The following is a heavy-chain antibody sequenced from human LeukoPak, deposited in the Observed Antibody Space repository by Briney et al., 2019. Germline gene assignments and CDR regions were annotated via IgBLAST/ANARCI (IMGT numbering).Heavy chain of an antibody. Sequence: GGSLRLSCAASGFTVSINYMSWVRQRPGKGLEWVSVIYSGGNTHYADSVRGRFTISRDNSQNTLYLQMNSLRVDDTALYFCARAGFYSGWYVVDFWGHGTLVTVSS. J-gene: IGHJ4*01. CDR2: IYSGGNT. CDR1: GFTVSINY. D-gene: IGHD6-19*01. V-gene: IGHV3-53*03. CDR3: ARAGFYSGWYVVDF.